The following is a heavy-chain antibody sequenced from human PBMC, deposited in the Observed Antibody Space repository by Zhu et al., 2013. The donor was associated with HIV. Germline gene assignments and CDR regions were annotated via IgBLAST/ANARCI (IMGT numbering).Heavy chain of an antibody. CDR1: GFTFTDHY. CDR2: IRPLSDGT. J-gene: IGHJ4*02. V-gene: IGHV1-2*02. D-gene: IGHD6-13*01. Sequence: QVQLVQSGAEVRKPGASVKVSCKTSGFTFTDHYVHWVRQAPGQGLEWMGWIRPLSDGTIYEQKFRGRVTMTTDTSTSTAYMQLRSLRSDDTALYYCARNLAAAALFDYWGQGTLVTVSS. CDR3: ARNLAAAALFDY.